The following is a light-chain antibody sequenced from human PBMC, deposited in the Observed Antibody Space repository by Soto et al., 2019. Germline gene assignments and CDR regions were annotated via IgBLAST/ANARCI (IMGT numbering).Light chain of an antibody. CDR1: QSISGW. J-gene: IGKJ1*01. V-gene: IGKV1-5*01. Sequence: DIQVTQSPSTLSASVGDRVTITCRASQSISGWLAWYQQKPGKAPKLMIYDASSWESGVPSRFSGSGSGTEFTLTISSLQPDDFATYYCQQYNTYRTFGQGTKVEI. CDR3: QQYNTYRT. CDR2: DAS.